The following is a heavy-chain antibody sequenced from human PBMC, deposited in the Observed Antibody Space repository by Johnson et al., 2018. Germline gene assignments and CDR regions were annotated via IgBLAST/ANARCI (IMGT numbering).Heavy chain of an antibody. V-gene: IGHV4-59*02. CDR1: GGSVSGYY. CDR2: IYSSGRM. Sequence: QVQLQESGPGLVRPSETLSLTCTVSGGSVSGYYWGWIRPPPWKGLECIGYIYSSGRMKYNPSLKSRVTLSVDTSKNQFPLSLTSVTAGDTAVYYCARDDAGATRTNAFDIWGQGTMVTVSS. D-gene: IGHD1-1*01. CDR3: ARDDAGATRTNAFDI. J-gene: IGHJ3*02.